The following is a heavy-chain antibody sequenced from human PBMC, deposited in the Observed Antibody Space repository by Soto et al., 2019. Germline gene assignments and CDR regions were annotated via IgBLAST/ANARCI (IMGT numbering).Heavy chain of an antibody. CDR1: GITFTAYA. D-gene: IGHD2-2*01. CDR3: ATIIIPAATNFY. CDR2: ISGSGGST. J-gene: IGHJ4*02. V-gene: IGHV3-23*01. Sequence: EVQLLESGGGLVQPGGSLRLSCAASGITFTAYAMSWVRQAPGKGLEWVSSISGSGGSTYYADSVKGRLTISRDNSTNTLYLQMNSLRAEDTTVYYCATIIIPAATNFYWGPGTLVTVSS.